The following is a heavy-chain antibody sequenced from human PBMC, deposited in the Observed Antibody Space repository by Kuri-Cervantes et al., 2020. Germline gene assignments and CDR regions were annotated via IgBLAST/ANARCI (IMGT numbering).Heavy chain of an antibody. CDR1: GFTFSIYW. J-gene: IGHJ6*03. CDR3: AKDRAVAGTFYYYYMDV. CDR2: IKQDGSEK. V-gene: IGHV3-7*01. D-gene: IGHD6-19*01. Sequence: GESLKISCAASGFTFSIYWMTWVRQAPGKGLEWVANIKQDGSEKYYLDSVKGRFTISRDNSKNTLYLQMNSLRAEDTAVYYCAKDRAVAGTFYYYYMDVWGKGTTVTVSS.